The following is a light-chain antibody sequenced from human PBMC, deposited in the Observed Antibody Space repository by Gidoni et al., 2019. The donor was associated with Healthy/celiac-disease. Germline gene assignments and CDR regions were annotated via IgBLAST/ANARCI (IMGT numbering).Light chain of an antibody. Sequence: EIVFTPPPGTLSLSPGESATISCRASQSVSSSYLAWYQQKPGQAPRLLIYGASSRATGIPDRFSGSGSGTDFTLTISRLEPEDFAVYYCQQYSSSPRTFGGGTKVEIK. CDR1: QSVSSSY. V-gene: IGKV3-20*01. CDR2: GAS. J-gene: IGKJ4*01. CDR3: QQYSSSPRT.